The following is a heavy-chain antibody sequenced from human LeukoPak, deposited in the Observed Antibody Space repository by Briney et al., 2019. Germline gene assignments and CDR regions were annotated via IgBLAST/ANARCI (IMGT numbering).Heavy chain of an antibody. D-gene: IGHD3-3*01. CDR2: IRYDGSNK. CDR1: GFTFSSYG. J-gene: IGHJ3*02. V-gene: IGHV3-30*02. Sequence: PGGSLRLSCAASGFTFSSYGMHWVRQAPGKGLEWVAFIRYDGSNKYYADSAKGRFTISRDNSKNTLYLQLNSLRAEDTAIYYCAHRGGGTIRIAAFDIWGQGTMVTVSS. CDR3: AHRGGGTIRIAAFDI.